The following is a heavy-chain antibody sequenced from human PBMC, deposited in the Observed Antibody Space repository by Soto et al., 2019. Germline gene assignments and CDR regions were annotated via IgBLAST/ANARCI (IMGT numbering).Heavy chain of an antibody. CDR1: GGSISPYY. J-gene: IGHJ4*02. D-gene: IGHD3-9*01. Sequence: SETLSLTCTVSGGSISPYYWSWIRQPPGKGLEWIGYIYYRGNTNYNPSFKSRVTISVDTSKNQFSLRLSSVTAADTAVYYCARHPGYYDVLTGYSTYYFDSWGQGTLVTVSS. CDR2: IYYRGNT. V-gene: IGHV4-59*08. CDR3: ARHPGYYDVLTGYSTYYFDS.